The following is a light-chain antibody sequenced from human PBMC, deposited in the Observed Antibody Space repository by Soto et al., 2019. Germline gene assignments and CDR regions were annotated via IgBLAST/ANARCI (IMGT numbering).Light chain of an antibody. CDR2: DVS. J-gene: IGLJ1*01. CDR1: SSDVGGYNY. Sequence: QSALTQPASVSGSPGQSITISCTGTSSDVGGYNYVSWYQHHPGKAPKLIIYDVSNRPSGVSIRFSGSKSGNTASLTISGLQAEDEADYYCCSYAGSRRVFGTGTKVTVL. V-gene: IGLV2-14*03. CDR3: CSYAGSRRV.